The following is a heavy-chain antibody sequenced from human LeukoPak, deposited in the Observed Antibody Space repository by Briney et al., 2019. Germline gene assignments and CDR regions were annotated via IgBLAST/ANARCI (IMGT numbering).Heavy chain of an antibody. CDR1: GVSISSSNSY. V-gene: IGHV4-39*01. D-gene: IGHD3/OR15-3a*01. J-gene: IGHJ4*02. CDR3: ARQTGSGLFILP. Sequence: QTSETVSLPCTVSGVSISSSNSYWGWIRQPPGKGLEWIGSIYYSGNTYYNASLKSQVSISIDTPKNRFSLKLTSVTAADTAVYYCARQTGSGLFILPGGQGTLVTVSS. CDR2: IYYSGNT.